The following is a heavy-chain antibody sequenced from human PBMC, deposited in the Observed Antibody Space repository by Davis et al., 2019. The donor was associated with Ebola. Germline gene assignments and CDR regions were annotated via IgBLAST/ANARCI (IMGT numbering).Heavy chain of an antibody. Sequence: AASVKVSCKASGYTFTSYDINWVRQATGQGLEWMGWMNPNSGYTGYAQKFQGRVTMTTSTSISTAYMELSSLRSEDTAVYYCTRGGVNFRYFSDYWGQGTLVTVSS. CDR3: TRGGVNFRYFSDY. CDR1: GYTFTSYD. CDR2: MNPNSGYT. V-gene: IGHV1-8*01. D-gene: IGHD2/OR15-2a*01. J-gene: IGHJ4*02.